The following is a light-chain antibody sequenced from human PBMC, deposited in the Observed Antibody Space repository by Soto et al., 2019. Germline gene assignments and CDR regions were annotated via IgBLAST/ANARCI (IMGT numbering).Light chain of an antibody. CDR2: AAS. V-gene: IGKV1-39*01. J-gene: IGKJ1*01. CDR3: QQTYRIPRT. CDR1: QGISRY. Sequence: DINMTQSPFSLYASVGDIITIACRASQGISRYLAWYQQKPGRAPKLLISAASTLQSGVPSRFSGTGSWTDFTLTSSGLQSEDFATYYCQQTYRIPRTFGQGTKVDI.